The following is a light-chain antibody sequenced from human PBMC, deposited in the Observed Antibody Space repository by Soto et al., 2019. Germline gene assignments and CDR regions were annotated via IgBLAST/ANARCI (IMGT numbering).Light chain of an antibody. V-gene: IGKV1-39*01. CDR3: QESDSTPWT. J-gene: IGKJ1*01. Sequence: LCATEKKIFTITCRASQSISSWLAWYQQKPGKAPKLLIYAASSLQSGVPSRFSGSGSGTDFTLTISSLQPEDFATYYCQESDSTPWTFGQGT. CDR2: AAS. CDR1: QSISSW.